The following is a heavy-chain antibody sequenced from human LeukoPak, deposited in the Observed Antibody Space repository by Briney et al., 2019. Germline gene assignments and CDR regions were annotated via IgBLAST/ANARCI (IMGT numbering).Heavy chain of an antibody. Sequence: SETLSLTCTVSGGFISNYYWIWIRQPPEKGLEYIGHIYYSGSTNYDPSLQSRVTISVDTSKNQFSLRLTSVTAADTAVYFCARRGYCSGESCYSFAIWGRGTLVTVSS. V-gene: IGHV4-59*08. D-gene: IGHD2-15*01. CDR2: IYYSGST. CDR1: GGFISNYY. CDR3: ARRGYCSGESCYSFAI. J-gene: IGHJ3*02.